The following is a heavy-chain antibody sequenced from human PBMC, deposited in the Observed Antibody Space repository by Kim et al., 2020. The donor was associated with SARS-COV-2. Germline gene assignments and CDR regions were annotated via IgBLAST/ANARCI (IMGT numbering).Heavy chain of an antibody. Sequence: GGSLRLSCAASGFTFDDYAMHWVRQAPGKGLEWVSLISWDGGRTYYADSVKGRFTISRDNSKNSLYLQMNSLRAEDTALYYCAKDVHGGNSGYGMDVWGQGTTVTVSS. J-gene: IGHJ6*02. D-gene: IGHD2-21*02. CDR1: GFTFDDYA. CDR3: AKDVHGGNSGYGMDV. V-gene: IGHV3-43D*03. CDR2: ISWDGGRT.